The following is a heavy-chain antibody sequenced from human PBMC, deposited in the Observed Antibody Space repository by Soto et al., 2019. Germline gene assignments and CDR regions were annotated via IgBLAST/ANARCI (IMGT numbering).Heavy chain of an antibody. CDR1: GGSFSGYY. Sequence: PSETLSLTCAVYGGSFSGYYWSWIRQPPGKGLEWIGEINHSGSTNYNPSLKSRVTISVGTSKNQFSLKLSSVTAADTAVYYCARGMYSSSWPYFDYWGQGTLVTVSS. J-gene: IGHJ4*02. CDR3: ARGMYSSSWPYFDY. CDR2: INHSGST. V-gene: IGHV4-34*01. D-gene: IGHD6-13*01.